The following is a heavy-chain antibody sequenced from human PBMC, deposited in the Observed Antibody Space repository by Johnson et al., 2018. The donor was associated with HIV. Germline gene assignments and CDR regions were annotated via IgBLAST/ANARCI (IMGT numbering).Heavy chain of an antibody. CDR3: ARKQWLEIPSDALDV. CDR2: IGTAGDT. J-gene: IGHJ3*01. D-gene: IGHD6-19*01. V-gene: IGHV3-13*01. Sequence: VQLVESGGGLVQPGGSLRLSCAASGFTFSSYDMHWVRQVTGKGLEWVSAIGTAGDTYYPGSVKGRFTISRENAKNSLYLQMNSLRAGDTAVYYCARKQWLEIPSDALDVWGQGTMVTVSS. CDR1: GFTFSSYD.